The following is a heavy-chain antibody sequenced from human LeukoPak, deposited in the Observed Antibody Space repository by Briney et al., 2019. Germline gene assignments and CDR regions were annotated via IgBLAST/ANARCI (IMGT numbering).Heavy chain of an antibody. V-gene: IGHV3-74*01. CDR2: INSDGSST. CDR1: EFSVGSNY. CDR3: ARAARYYDSSGYYRHIYYFDY. D-gene: IGHD3-22*01. Sequence: PGGSLRLSCAASEFSVGSNYMTWVRQAPGKGLVWVSRINSDGSSTSYADSVKGRFTISRDNAKNTLYLQMNSLRAEDTAVYYCARAARYYDSSGYYRHIYYFDYWGQGTLVTVSS. J-gene: IGHJ4*02.